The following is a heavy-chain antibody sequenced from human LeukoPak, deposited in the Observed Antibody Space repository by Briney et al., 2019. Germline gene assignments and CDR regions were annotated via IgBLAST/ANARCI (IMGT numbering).Heavy chain of an antibody. CDR1: GGTFSSYA. Sequence: GASVKVSCKASGGTFSSYAISWVRQAPGQGLEWMGRIIPILGTANYAQKFQGRVTITADKSTSTAYMELSSLRSEDTAVYYCARAMATDPFDYWGQGTLVTVSS. CDR3: ARAMATDPFDY. V-gene: IGHV1-69*04. D-gene: IGHD5-12*01. J-gene: IGHJ4*02. CDR2: IIPILGTA.